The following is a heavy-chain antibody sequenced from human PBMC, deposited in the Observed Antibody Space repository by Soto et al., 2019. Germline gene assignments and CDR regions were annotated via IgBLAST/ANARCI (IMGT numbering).Heavy chain of an antibody. CDR1: GFPFSNYA. D-gene: IGHD2-15*01. J-gene: IGHJ4*02. CDR3: EKNTENFRHSKCDY. V-gene: IGHV3-23*01. CDR2: ISASGGTT. Sequence: EVQLLESGGGLVQPGWSLRLSCAASGFPFSNYAMNLVRQVPGKGLEWVSSISASGGTTYYADAVKGRFTITRDNSKNTLSLKKNSLRAEDTAVYYCEKNTENFRHSKCDYWGQGTLVTVSS.